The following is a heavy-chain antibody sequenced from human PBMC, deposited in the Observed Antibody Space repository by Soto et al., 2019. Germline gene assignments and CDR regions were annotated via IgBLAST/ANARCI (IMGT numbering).Heavy chain of an antibody. CDR2: IVVGSGNT. CDR1: GFTFTSSA. CDR3: AAGSPSRGRWFDP. D-gene: IGHD1-26*01. J-gene: IGHJ5*02. Sequence: QMQLVQSGPEVKKPGTSVKVSCKASGFTFTSSAVQWVRQARGQRLEWIGWIVVGSGNTNYAQKFQERVTITRDMSTSTAYMELSSLRSEDTAVYYCAAGSPSRGRWFDPWGQGTLVTVSS. V-gene: IGHV1-58*01.